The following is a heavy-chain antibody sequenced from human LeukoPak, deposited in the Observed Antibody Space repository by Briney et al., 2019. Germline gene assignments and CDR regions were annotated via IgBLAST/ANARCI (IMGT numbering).Heavy chain of an antibody. CDR3: ARGRSYDFWSGDFPFGMDV. J-gene: IGHJ6*02. Sequence: PSETLSLTCAVYGGSFSGYYWSWIRQPPGKGLEWIGEINHSGNINYNLSLKSRVTISVDTSKNHFSLQLSSVTAADTAAYYCARGRSYDFWSGDFPFGMDVWGQGTTVTVSS. V-gene: IGHV4-34*01. CDR1: GGSFSGYY. D-gene: IGHD3-3*01. CDR2: INHSGNI.